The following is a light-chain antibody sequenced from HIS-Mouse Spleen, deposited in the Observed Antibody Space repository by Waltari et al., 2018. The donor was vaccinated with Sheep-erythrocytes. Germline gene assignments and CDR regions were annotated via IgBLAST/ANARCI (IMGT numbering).Light chain of an antibody. J-gene: IGLJ1*01. V-gene: IGLV2-11*01. CDR2: DVS. CDR1: SSDFGGYNY. CDR3: CSYAGSYNHV. Sequence: QSALTQPRSVSGSPGQSVTISCTGTSSDFGGYNYVSWYPQHPGKAPKLMIYDVSKRPSGVPDRCAGSKSGNTASLTISGLQAEDEADYYCCSYAGSYNHVFATGTKVTVL.